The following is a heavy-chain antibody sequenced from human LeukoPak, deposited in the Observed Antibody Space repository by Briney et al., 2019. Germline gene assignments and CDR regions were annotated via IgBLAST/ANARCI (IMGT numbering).Heavy chain of an antibody. Sequence: RPGGSLRLSCAASGFTFSSYGVHWVRQAPGKGLEWVAFIRYDGSNKYYADSVKGRFTISRDNSKNTLYLQMNSLRAEDTAVYYCAKDQGRRGYSRRGGFDYWGQGTLVTVSS. V-gene: IGHV3-30*02. J-gene: IGHJ4*02. CDR3: AKDQGRRGYSRRGGFDY. CDR2: IRYDGSNK. D-gene: IGHD5-12*01. CDR1: GFTFSSYG.